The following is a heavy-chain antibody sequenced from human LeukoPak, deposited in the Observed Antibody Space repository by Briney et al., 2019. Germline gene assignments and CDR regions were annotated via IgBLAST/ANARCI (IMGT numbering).Heavy chain of an antibody. Sequence: ASVKVSCKASGYTFTSYDINWVRQATGQGLEWMGWMNPNSGNTGYAQKFQGRVTITRNTSISTAYMELSRLRSDDTAVYYCARGAGYGPPFDYWGQGTLVTVSS. V-gene: IGHV1-8*03. D-gene: IGHD5-18*01. CDR3: ARGAGYGPPFDY. CDR2: MNPNSGNT. J-gene: IGHJ4*02. CDR1: GYTFTSYD.